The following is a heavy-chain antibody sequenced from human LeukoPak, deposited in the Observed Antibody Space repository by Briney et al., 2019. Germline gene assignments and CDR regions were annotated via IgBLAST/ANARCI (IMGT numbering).Heavy chain of an antibody. CDR1: GFTFSSYA. CDR2: ISGSGGST. D-gene: IGHD4-23*01. V-gene: IGHV3-23*01. J-gene: IGHJ6*02. Sequence: PGGSLRLSCAASGFTFSSYAMSWVRQAPGKGLEWVSAISGSGGSTYCADSVKGRFTISRDNSKNTLYLQMNSLRAEDTAVYYCAKCGYGGYYYYGMDVWGQGTTVTVSS. CDR3: AKCGYGGYYYYGMDV.